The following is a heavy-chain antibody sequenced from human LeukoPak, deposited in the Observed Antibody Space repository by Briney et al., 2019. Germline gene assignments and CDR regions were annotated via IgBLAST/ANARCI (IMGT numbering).Heavy chain of an antibody. V-gene: IGHV4-61*02. J-gene: IGHJ4*02. CDR3: ASRKLGNDY. Sequence: SETLSLTCTVSGDSINSGDSYWSWIRQPAGKGLEWIGRLYTSGSTSYNPSLKSRVTISADTSRDQFSLKLSSVTAADTAVYYCASRKLGNDYWGQGILVTVTS. CDR2: LYTSGST. D-gene: IGHD7-27*01. CDR1: GDSINSGDSY.